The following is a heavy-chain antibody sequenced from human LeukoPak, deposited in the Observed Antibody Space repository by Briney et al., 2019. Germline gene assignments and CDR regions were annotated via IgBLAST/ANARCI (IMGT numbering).Heavy chain of an antibody. J-gene: IGHJ4*02. CDR2: INPNSGGT. CDR3: ARAYSSGWYFDY. CDR1: GYTFTGYY. Sequence: ASAKVSCKASGYTFTGYYKHWVRQAPGQGLEWMGWINPNSGGTNYAQKFQGWVTMTRDTSISTAYMELSRLRSDDTAVYYCARAYSSGWYFDYWGQGTLVTVSS. V-gene: IGHV1-2*04. D-gene: IGHD6-19*01.